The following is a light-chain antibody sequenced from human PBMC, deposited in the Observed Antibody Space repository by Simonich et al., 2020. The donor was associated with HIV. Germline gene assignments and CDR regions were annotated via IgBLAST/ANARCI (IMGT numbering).Light chain of an antibody. J-gene: IGKJ1*01. CDR2: AAS. CDR3: LQDYNYPRT. V-gene: IGKV1-6*01. CDR1: QGIRND. Sequence: AIQMTQSPSSLSASVGDRLTITCRANQGIRNDLGWYKQKPGKAPKLLIYAASSLQSGVPSRFSGSGSGTDFTLTISSLQPEDFATYYCLQDYNYPRTFGRGTKVDIK.